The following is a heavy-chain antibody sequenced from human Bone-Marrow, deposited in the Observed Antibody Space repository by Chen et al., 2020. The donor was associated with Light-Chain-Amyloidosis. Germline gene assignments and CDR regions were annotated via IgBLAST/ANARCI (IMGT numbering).Heavy chain of an antibody. J-gene: IGHJ4*02. D-gene: IGHD4-17*01. CDR3: ANGHDYGDYGEYYFDY. CDR2: IRYDGSNK. Sequence: VQLLESGGGLVQPGGSLRLSCAASGFTFSSYAMSWVRQAPGKGLEWVAFIRYDGSNKYYADSVKGRFTISRDNSKNTLYLQMNSLRAEDTALYYCANGHDYGDYGEYYFDYWGQGTLVTVSS. V-gene: IGHV3-30*02. CDR1: GFTFSSYA.